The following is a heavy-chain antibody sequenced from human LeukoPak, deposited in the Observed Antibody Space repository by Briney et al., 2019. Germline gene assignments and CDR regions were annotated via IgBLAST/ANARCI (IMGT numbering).Heavy chain of an antibody. CDR2: IFYSGST. J-gene: IGHJ6*04. CDR3: ARAYGANSVGDV. V-gene: IGHV4-39*07. Sequence: SETLSLTCTVSGGSISTSNYYWGWIRQPPGKGLEWIGNIFYSGSTYYGPSLKSRLTISLGTSRNQFSLKLSSVTAADTAVYYCARAYGANSVGDVWGKGTRSPSPQ. D-gene: IGHD4-23*01. CDR1: GGSISTSNYY.